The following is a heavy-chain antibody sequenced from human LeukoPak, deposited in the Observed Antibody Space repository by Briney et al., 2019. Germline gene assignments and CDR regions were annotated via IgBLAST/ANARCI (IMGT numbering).Heavy chain of an antibody. J-gene: IGHJ4*02. CDR1: GFTFSDHY. V-gene: IGHV3-72*01. Sequence: PGGSLRLSCAASGFTFSDHYMDWVRQAPGKGLEWVGRSRNKANSYTTQYAASVKGRFTISRDDSKNSLYLRMNSLKTEDTAVYYCVREEYSSGWYEIDYWGQGTLVTVSS. D-gene: IGHD6-19*01. CDR2: SRNKANSYTT. CDR3: VREEYSSGWYEIDY.